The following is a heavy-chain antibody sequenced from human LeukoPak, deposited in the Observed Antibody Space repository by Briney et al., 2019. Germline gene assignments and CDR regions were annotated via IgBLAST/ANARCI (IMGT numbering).Heavy chain of an antibody. D-gene: IGHD6-13*01. J-gene: IGHJ3*02. V-gene: IGHV1-2*02. Sequence: ASVKVSFKASGYTFTGYYMHWVRQAPGQGLEWVGWINPNSGGTNYAQKFQGRVTMTRDTSISTAYMELSRLRSDDTAVYYCARPISLTAAGTHDAFDIWGQGTMVTVSS. CDR2: INPNSGGT. CDR1: GYTFTGYY. CDR3: ARPISLTAAGTHDAFDI.